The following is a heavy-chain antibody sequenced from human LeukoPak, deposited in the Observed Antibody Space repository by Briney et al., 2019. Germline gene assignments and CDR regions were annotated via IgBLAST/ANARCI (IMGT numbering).Heavy chain of an antibody. V-gene: IGHV3-30*03. J-gene: IGHJ4*02. CDR3: ARAETIAGSY. CDR2: MSYDGGHR. CDR1: GFTFKNYG. Sequence: GGSLRLSCAGSGFTFKNYGIHWVRQAPGKGLEWVAGMSYDGGHRYYADSVKGRFTISRDTSKNTLYLQMNSLRPEDTAVYYCARAETIAGSYWGQGTLVTVSS. D-gene: IGHD2-15*01.